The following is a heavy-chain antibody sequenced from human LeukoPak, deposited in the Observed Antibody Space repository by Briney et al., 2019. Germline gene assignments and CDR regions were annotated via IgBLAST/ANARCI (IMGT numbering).Heavy chain of an antibody. Sequence: SQTLSLTCTVSGGSISSGDYYWSWIRQPPGKGLEWIGYIYYSGSTYYNPSLKSRVTISVDTSKNQFSLKLSSVTAADTAVYYCARDLLGARGFLPENYYYYGMDVWGQGTTVTASS. D-gene: IGHD3-16*01. CDR1: GGSISSGDYY. CDR2: IYYSGST. J-gene: IGHJ6*02. CDR3: ARDLLGARGFLPENYYYYGMDV. V-gene: IGHV4-30-4*01.